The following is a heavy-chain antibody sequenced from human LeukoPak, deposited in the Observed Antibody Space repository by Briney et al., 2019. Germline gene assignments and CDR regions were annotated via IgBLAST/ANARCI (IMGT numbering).Heavy chain of an antibody. CDR2: IIPIFGTA. D-gene: IGHD6-13*01. J-gene: IGHJ6*02. CDR1: GGTFSNYA. V-gene: IGHV1-69*13. CDR3: ARDPIAAAGAVGYYYGMDV. Sequence: SVKVSCKASGGTFSNYAISWVRQAPGQGLEWMGGIIPIFGTANYAQKFQGRVTITADESTSTAYMELSSLRSEDTAVYYCARDPIAAAGAVGYYYGMDVWGQGTTVTVSS.